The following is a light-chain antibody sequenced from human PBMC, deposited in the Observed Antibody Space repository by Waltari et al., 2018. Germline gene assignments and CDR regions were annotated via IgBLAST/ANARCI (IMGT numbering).Light chain of an antibody. CDR1: SSDVGTYNL. CDR3: CSYVSGDTWV. J-gene: IGLJ3*02. Sequence: QSPLPQPAPVSGSPGPSITISCTGTSSDVGTYNLVSWYQQHPGKSPKLMIYEDYKRPSGVSNRFSGSKSGNTASLTISGLQAEDEADYYCCSYVSGDTWVFGGGTELAVL. V-gene: IGLV2-23*01. CDR2: EDY.